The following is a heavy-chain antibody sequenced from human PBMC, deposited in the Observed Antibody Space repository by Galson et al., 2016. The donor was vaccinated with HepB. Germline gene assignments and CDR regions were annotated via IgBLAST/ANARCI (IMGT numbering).Heavy chain of an antibody. J-gene: IGHJ4*02. V-gene: IGHV3-23*01. D-gene: IGHD2-21*01. CDR3: AKKLLAATPSMDYFDC. CDR2: VSGSGAST. CDR1: GFTFSSYA. Sequence: SLRLSCAASGFTFSSYAMSWVRRAPGKGLEWLSSVSGSGASTYYADSVKGRFSISRDNSESTLDLQMNSLRAEDTAIYYCAKKLLAATPSMDYFDCWGQGTLVAVSS.